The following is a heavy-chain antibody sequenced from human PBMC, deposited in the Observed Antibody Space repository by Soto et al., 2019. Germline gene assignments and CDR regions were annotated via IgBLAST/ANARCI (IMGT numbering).Heavy chain of an antibody. Sequence: XGTLSLTCTVSGGSISSYYWSWIRQPPGKGLEWIGYIYYSGSTNYNPSLKSRVTISVDTSKNQFSLKLSSVTAADTAVYYCARESRGDYYYYGMDVWGQGTTVTVSS. CDR2: IYYSGST. CDR1: GGSISSYY. V-gene: IGHV4-59*01. J-gene: IGHJ6*02. CDR3: ARESRGDYYYYGMDV.